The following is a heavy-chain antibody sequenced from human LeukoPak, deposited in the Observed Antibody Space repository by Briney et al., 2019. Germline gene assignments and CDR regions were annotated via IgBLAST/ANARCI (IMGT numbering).Heavy chain of an antibody. Sequence: GGSLRLSCAASGFTFSSYAKHWVRQAPGKGLEWVAVISYDGSNKYYADSVKGRFTISRDNSKNTLYLQMNSLRAEDTAVYYCARDGGADEYYFDYWGQGTLVTVSS. V-gene: IGHV3-30-3*01. CDR3: ARDGGADEYYFDY. D-gene: IGHD2-15*01. J-gene: IGHJ4*02. CDR2: ISYDGSNK. CDR1: GFTFSSYA.